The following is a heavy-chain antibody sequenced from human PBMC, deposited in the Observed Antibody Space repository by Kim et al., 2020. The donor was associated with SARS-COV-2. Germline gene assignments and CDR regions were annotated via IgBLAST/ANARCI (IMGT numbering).Heavy chain of an antibody. CDR2: INPNSGGT. J-gene: IGHJ4*02. Sequence: ASVKVSCKASGYTFTGYYIHWVRQAPGQGLEWMGRINPNSGGTNYAQKFQGRVTMTRDTSISTAYMEVNRLRSDDTAVYYCAKVVGGWQQLVPDCWGQGTLVTVSS. CDR1: GYTFTGYY. CDR3: AKVVGGWQQLVPDC. V-gene: IGHV1-2*06. D-gene: IGHD6-6*01.